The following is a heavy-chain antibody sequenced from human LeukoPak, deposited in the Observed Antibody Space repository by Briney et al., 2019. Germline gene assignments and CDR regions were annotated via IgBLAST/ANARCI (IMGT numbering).Heavy chain of an antibody. D-gene: IGHD3-10*01. V-gene: IGHV3-9*01. CDR2: ISWNSGSI. Sequence: PGGSLRLSCAASGFTFDDYAMHWVRQAPGKGLEWVSGISWNSGSIGYADSVKGRFTISRDNAKNSLYLQMNSLRAEDTALYYCAKAANLWFGEFFDYWGQGTLVTVSS. CDR3: AKAANLWFGEFFDY. J-gene: IGHJ4*02. CDR1: GFTFDDYA.